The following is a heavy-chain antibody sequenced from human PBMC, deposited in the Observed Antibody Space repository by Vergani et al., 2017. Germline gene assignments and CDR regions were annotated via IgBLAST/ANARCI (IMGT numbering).Heavy chain of an antibody. V-gene: IGHV1-69*01. J-gene: IGHJ5*02. CDR3: ARRVDIVATGYNWFDP. CDR2: IIPIFGTA. Sequence: QVQLVQSGAEVKKPGSSVKVSCKAFGGTFSSYAISGVRQAPGQGLEWMGGIIPIFGTANYAQKFQGRVTITADESTSTAYMELSSLRSEDTAVYYCARRVDIVATGYNWFDPWGQGTLVTVSS. CDR1: GGTFSSYA. D-gene: IGHD5-12*01.